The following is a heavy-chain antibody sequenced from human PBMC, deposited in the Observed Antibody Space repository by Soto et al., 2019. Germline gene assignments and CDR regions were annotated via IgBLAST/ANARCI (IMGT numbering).Heavy chain of an antibody. CDR1: GGSISSYY. J-gene: IGHJ3*02. D-gene: IGHD4-17*01. CDR3: ARATFYGDPRGAFDI. V-gene: IGHV4-59*01. CDR2: IYYSGST. Sequence: SETLSLTCTVSGGSISSYYWSWIRQPPGKGLEWIGYIYYSGSTNYNPSLKSRVTISVDTSKNQFSLKLSSVTAADAAVYYCARATFYGDPRGAFDIWGQGTMVTVSS.